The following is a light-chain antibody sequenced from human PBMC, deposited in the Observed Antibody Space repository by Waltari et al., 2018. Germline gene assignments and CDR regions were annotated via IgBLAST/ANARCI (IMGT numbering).Light chain of an antibody. CDR1: PSVKSN. V-gene: IGKV3-15*01. J-gene: IGKJ4*01. CDR2: GSS. CDR3: QQYDNWPPT. Sequence: EVVMTQSPAMASVSPGERAALFCRASPSVKSNVAWYQKKPGQAPRLLLYGSSTRATGVPVRFSGSGSGTEFTLTISSLQSEDSAVYYCQQYDNWPPTFGGGAKVEIK.